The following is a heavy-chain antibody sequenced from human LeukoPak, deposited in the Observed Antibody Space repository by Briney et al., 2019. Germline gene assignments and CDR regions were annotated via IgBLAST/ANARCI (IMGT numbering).Heavy chain of an antibody. CDR3: ARTVGDDLLYFSWFDP. J-gene: IGHJ5*02. D-gene: IGHD2/OR15-2a*01. Sequence: PSETLSLTCAVYGGSFSGYYWSWIRQPPGKGLEWIGEINHSGSTNYNPSLKSRVTISVDTSKNQFSLKLSSVTAADTAVYYCARTVGDDLLYFSWFDPWGQGTLVTVSS. CDR1: GGSFSGYY. V-gene: IGHV4-34*01. CDR2: INHSGST.